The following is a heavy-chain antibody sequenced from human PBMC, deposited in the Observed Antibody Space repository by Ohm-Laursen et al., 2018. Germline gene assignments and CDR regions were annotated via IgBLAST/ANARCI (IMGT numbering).Heavy chain of an antibody. J-gene: IGHJ4*02. D-gene: IGHD6-6*01. CDR2: ISYDGSNK. CDR3: AKHGFFYGSYY. CDR1: GFTFSSYG. Sequence: SLRLSCAASGFTFSSYGMHWVRQAPGKGLEWVAVISYDGSNKYYADSVKGRFTISRDNSKNTLYLQMNSLRAEDTAVYYCAKHGFFYGSYYWGQGTLVTVSS. V-gene: IGHV3-30*18.